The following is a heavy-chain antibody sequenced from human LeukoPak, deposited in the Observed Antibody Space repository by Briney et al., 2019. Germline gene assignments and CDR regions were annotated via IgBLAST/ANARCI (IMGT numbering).Heavy chain of an antibody. CDR2: ISGSGGST. V-gene: IGHV3-23*01. CDR1: GFTFSSYA. Sequence: GGSLILSCAASGFTFSSYAMSWVRPAPGKGLEWVSAISGSGGSTYYADSVKGRFTISRDNSKNTLYLQMNSLRAEDTAVYYCAKDARSIVVVPAAIGTNWFDPWGQGTLVTVSS. D-gene: IGHD2-2*01. CDR3: AKDARSIVVVPAAIGTNWFDP. J-gene: IGHJ5*02.